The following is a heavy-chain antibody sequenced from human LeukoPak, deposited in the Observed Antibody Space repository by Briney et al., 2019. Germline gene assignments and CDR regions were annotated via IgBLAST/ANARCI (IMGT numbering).Heavy chain of an antibody. Sequence: HPGGSLRLSCVVSGFTFSSYGMHWVRQAPGKGLEWVAVISYDGSNKYYADSVKGRFTISRDNSKNTLYLQMNSLRAEDTAVYYCAKASCSSGWSCEYFDYWGQGTLVTVSS. CDR1: GFTFSSYG. J-gene: IGHJ4*02. CDR3: AKASCSSGWSCEYFDY. V-gene: IGHV3-30*18. CDR2: ISYDGSNK. D-gene: IGHD6-19*01.